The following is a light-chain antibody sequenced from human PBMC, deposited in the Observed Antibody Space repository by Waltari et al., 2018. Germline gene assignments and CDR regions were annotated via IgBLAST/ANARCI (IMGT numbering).Light chain of an antibody. CDR1: QSVLYSSNNKNY. J-gene: IGKJ3*01. CDR3: QQHYSSPFS. CDR2: WAS. Sequence: DIVMTQSPDSLAVSLGERATINCKSSQSVLYSSNNKNYLAWYQQKPGQPPKVLFYWASTRESGVPDRFSGSWSGTDFTLTISSLQAEDVAVYYCQQHYSSPFSFVPGTKVDI. V-gene: IGKV4-1*01.